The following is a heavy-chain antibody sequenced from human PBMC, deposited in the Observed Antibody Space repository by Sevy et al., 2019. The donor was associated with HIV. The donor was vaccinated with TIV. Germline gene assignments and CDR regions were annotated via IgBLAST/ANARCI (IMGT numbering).Heavy chain of an antibody. CDR2: IYYSGST. CDR1: GGSVSSGSYY. CDR3: ARTYYDYVWGSYRAPWYFDY. V-gene: IGHV4-61*01. J-gene: IGHJ4*02. Sequence: SETLSLTCTVSGGSVSSGSYYWSWIRQPPGKGLEWIGYIYYSGSTNYNPSLKSRVTISVHTSKNQFSLKLSSVTAADTAVYYCARTYYDYVWGSYRAPWYFDYWGQGTLVTVSS. D-gene: IGHD3-16*02.